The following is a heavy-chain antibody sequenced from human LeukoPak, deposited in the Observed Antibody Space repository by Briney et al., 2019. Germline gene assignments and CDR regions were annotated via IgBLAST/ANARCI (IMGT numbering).Heavy chain of an antibody. J-gene: IGHJ3*02. V-gene: IGHV1-46*01. D-gene: IGHD3-22*01. CDR2: INPSGGST. CDR3: ARVKPNYYDSSAYGTFDI. CDR1: GYTFTSHY. Sequence: ASVNLSCKASGYTFTSHYMHWVRQAPGQPLEWIAIINPSGGSTSYAQKFQGRVTMTRDTSTSTVYMELSSLRSEDTAVYYCARVKPNYYDSSAYGTFDIWGQGTMVTVSS.